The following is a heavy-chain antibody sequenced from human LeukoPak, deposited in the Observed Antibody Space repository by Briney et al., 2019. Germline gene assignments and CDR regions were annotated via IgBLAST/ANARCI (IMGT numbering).Heavy chain of an antibody. Sequence: SETLSLTCTVSGGSISGTTYYWGWIRQPPGKGLEWIGTVYYSGSTYYNPSLKSRVTISVDTSKNQFSLKLSSVTADDTAVYYCARTGYTSGWPTNWGQGTLVTVSS. CDR1: GGSISGTTYY. J-gene: IGHJ1*01. D-gene: IGHD6-19*01. CDR3: ARTGYTSGWPTN. V-gene: IGHV4-39*01. CDR2: VYYSGST.